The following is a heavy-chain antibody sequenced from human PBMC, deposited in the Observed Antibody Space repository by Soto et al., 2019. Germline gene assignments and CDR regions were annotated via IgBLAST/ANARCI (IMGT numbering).Heavy chain of an antibody. CDR3: AKRPLTAAGFDY. CDR1: AFNFSNYA. V-gene: IGHV3-23*01. CDR2: ITGSGGGT. D-gene: IGHD6-13*01. J-gene: IGHJ4*02. Sequence: EVQLLESGGGLVQPGGSLRLSCAASAFNFSNYAMTWVRQAPAKGLEWVSVITGSGGGTYFVDSVKGRFTISRDNSKNTVYLQMHSLRAEDSAVYYSAKRPLTAAGFDYWGQGTLVTVSS.